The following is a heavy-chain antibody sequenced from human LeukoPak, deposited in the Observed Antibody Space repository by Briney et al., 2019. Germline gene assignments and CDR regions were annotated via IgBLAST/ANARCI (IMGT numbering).Heavy chain of an antibody. CDR3: ARAGVCSTTSCDGGIDY. Sequence: GGSLRLSCAASGFTFSSYNMKWVRQAPGKGLEWVSFISTTSNYIYYAGSVKGRFTISRDNAKNSLYLQMNSLRGEDAALYYCARAGVCSTTSCDGGIDYWGREPWSPSPQ. D-gene: IGHD2-2*01. CDR1: GFTFSSYN. J-gene: IGHJ4*02. CDR2: ISTTSNYI. V-gene: IGHV3-21*06.